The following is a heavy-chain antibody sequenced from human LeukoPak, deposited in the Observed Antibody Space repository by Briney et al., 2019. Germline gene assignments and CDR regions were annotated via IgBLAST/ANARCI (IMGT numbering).Heavy chain of an antibody. V-gene: IGHV3-43*02. CDR3: AKDRETTGYEH. CDR2: VTGDGSST. J-gene: IGHJ1*01. Sequence: GGSLRLSXAASGFTFEDYAMHWVRQAPGKGLEWVSFVTGDGSSTYYADSVKGRFTISRDNSKNSLYLQMNSLRIEDTALYYCAKDRETTGYEHWGQGTLVTVSS. D-gene: IGHD3-9*01. CDR1: GFTFEDYA.